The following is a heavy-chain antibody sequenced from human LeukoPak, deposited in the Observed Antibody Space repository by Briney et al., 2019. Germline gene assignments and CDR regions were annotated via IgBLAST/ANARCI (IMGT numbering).Heavy chain of an antibody. CDR2: IYHSGST. CDR1: GGSISSGGYS. CDR3: ARDVSDDILTGYFDY. V-gene: IGHV4-30-2*01. J-gene: IGHJ4*02. Sequence: PSETLSLTCAVSGGSISSGGYSWSWIRQPPGKGLEWIGYIYHSGSTYYNPSLKSRVTISVDRSKNQFSLKLSSVTAADTAVYYCARDVSDDILTGYFDYWGQGTLVTVSS. D-gene: IGHD3-9*01.